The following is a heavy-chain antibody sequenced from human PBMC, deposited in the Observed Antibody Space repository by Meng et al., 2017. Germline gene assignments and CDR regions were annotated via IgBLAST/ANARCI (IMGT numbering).Heavy chain of an antibody. CDR2: IKSKTDGGTT. CDR3: TTAGSGWYPYYYYGRDV. Sequence: GESLKISCAASGFTFSNAWMSWVRQAPGKGLEWVGRIKSKTDGGTTDYAAPVKGRFTISRDDSKNTLYLQMNSLKTEDTAVYYCTTAGSGWYPYYYYGRDVWGQGTTVTVSS. CDR1: GFTFSNAW. V-gene: IGHV3-15*01. J-gene: IGHJ6*02. D-gene: IGHD6-19*01.